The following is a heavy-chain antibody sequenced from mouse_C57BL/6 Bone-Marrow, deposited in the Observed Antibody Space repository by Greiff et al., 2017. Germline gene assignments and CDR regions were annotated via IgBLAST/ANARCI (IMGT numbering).Heavy chain of an antibody. CDR3: ARGDDSSWFAY. CDR1: GYTFTSYG. V-gene: IGHV1-81*01. CDR2: IYPRSGNN. D-gene: IGHD2-12*01. Sequence: VQLQQSGAELARPGASVKLSCKASGYTFTSYGISWVKQRTGQGLEWIGEIYPRSGNNYYNEKFKGKATLTADKSSSTAYMELRSLTSEDSAVYFCARGDDSSWFAYWGQGTLVTVSA. J-gene: IGHJ3*01.